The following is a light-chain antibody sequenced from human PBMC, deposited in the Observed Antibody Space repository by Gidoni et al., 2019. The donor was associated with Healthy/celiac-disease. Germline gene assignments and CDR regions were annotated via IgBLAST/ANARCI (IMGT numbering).Light chain of an antibody. Sequence: EIVLTQSPATLSVPPGERATLFCRASQSVSSNLAWYQQKPGQAPRLLIHGASTRATGIPARFSGSGSGTESTLTISSLQSEDFAVYYCQQYNNWPPYTFGQGTKLEIK. CDR3: QQYNNWPPYT. CDR2: GAS. J-gene: IGKJ2*01. CDR1: QSVSSN. V-gene: IGKV3-15*01.